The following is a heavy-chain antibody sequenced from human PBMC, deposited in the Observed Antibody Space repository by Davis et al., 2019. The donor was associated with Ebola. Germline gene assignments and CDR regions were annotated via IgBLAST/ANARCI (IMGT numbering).Heavy chain of an antibody. CDR3: ARDPRDRGIAWDH. V-gene: IGHV3-23*01. Sequence: GESLKISCAASGFTFSSYAMSWVRQAPGKGLEWVSAISGSGGSAYYADSVKGRFTISRDNGRDSLYLQIISLRVEDTAVYYCARDPRDRGIAWDHWGQGTLVTVSS. D-gene: IGHD3-10*01. CDR2: ISGSGGSA. J-gene: IGHJ4*02. CDR1: GFTFSSYA.